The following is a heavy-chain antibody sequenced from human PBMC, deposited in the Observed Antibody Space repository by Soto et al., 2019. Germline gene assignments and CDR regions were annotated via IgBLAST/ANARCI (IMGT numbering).Heavy chain of an antibody. D-gene: IGHD6-13*01. CDR1: GYIFRSYG. J-gene: IGHJ6*02. V-gene: IGHV1-18*01. Sequence: ASVKVSCKGSGYIFRSYGLNWVRQAPGQGLEWMGKISAYSDNPNYAQNLQGRVIMTIDESTSTAYMELSSLRSEDTAVYYCARGAAAGMDYYYYGMDVWGQGTTVTVSS. CDR3: ARGAAAGMDYYYYGMDV. CDR2: ISAYSDNP.